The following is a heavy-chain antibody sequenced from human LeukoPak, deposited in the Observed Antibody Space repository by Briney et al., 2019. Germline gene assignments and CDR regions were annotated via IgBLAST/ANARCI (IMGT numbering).Heavy chain of an antibody. Sequence: ASVTVSCKGSGYTFTGYGISWVRQAPGQGLEWMGWISSYNGNTNYAQKLQGRVTMTTDTSTRTAYMELRSLRSDDTAVYYCARFGYSSGWYYFDYWGQGTLVTVSS. CDR1: GYTFTGYG. CDR3: ARFGYSSGWYYFDY. D-gene: IGHD6-19*01. V-gene: IGHV1-18*01. J-gene: IGHJ4*02. CDR2: ISSYNGNT.